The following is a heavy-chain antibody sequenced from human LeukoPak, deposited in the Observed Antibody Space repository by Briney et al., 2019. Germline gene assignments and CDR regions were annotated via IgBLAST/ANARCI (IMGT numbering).Heavy chain of an antibody. Sequence: GGSLRLSCAASGFTFSSHAMSWVRQAPGKGLEWVSAISGSGGSTYYADSVKGRFTVSRDNSKNTLYLQMNSLRAEDTAVYYCAKKRVQRNWYGFIFDYWGQGTLVTVSS. V-gene: IGHV3-23*01. CDR2: ISGSGGST. J-gene: IGHJ4*02. CDR3: AKKRVQRNWYGFIFDY. CDR1: GFTFSSHA. D-gene: IGHD3-10*01.